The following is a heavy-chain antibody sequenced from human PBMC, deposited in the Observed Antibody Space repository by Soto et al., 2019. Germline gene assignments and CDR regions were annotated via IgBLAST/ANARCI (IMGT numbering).Heavy chain of an antibody. CDR3: AKDVDLDGYIYYIDF. Sequence: VGSLRLFCAASGFTFNDYAIHWVRQAQGEGLEWVSLISWDGENEFYAASVKGRFTISRDNSKDILYLQTNSLRREDSALYYCAKDVDLDGYIYYIDFWGDISLVTVSS. CDR2: ISWDGENE. D-gene: IGHD3-10*01. J-gene: IGHJ4*01. CDR1: GFTFNDYA. V-gene: IGHV3-43D*04.